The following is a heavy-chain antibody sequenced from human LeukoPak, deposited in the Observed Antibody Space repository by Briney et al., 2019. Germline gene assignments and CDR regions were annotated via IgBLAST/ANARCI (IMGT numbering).Heavy chain of an antibody. V-gene: IGHV4-30-2*01. CDR2: IYHSGST. J-gene: IGHJ3*02. CDR3: AREGIAARIAFDI. CDR1: GGSISSGGYS. Sequence: SETLSLTCAVSGGSISSGGYSWSWIRQPPGKGLEWIGYIYHSGSTYYIPSLKSRVTISVDRSKNQFSLKLSSVTAADTAVYYCAREGIAARIAFDIWGQGTMVTVSS. D-gene: IGHD6-6*01.